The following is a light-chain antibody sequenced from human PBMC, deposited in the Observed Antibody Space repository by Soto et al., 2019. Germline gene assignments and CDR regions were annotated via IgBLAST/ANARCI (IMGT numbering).Light chain of an antibody. Sequence: EIVLTQSPATLSLSPGERATLSCRASQTISSSHLAWYQQKSGQAPRLLIYGASTRATGIPARFSGSGSGTEFTLTISSLQSEDFAVYYCQQYNNWPRTFGQGTRLEVK. V-gene: IGKV3-15*01. CDR3: QQYNNWPRT. CDR2: GAS. J-gene: IGKJ5*01. CDR1: QTISSSH.